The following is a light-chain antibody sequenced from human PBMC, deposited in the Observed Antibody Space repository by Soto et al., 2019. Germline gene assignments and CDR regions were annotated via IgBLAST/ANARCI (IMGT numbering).Light chain of an antibody. CDR3: QQRSNWPLT. CDR2: DAP. Sequence: EIVLTQSPATLSLSPGDRATLSCRASQSVDKYLAWYQQKPGQAPRLLIYDAPNRATGVPGRFSGSGSETDFTLTISSLDPEDFAIYYCQQRSNWPLTFGGGTKVEIK. J-gene: IGKJ4*01. V-gene: IGKV3-11*01. CDR1: QSVDKY.